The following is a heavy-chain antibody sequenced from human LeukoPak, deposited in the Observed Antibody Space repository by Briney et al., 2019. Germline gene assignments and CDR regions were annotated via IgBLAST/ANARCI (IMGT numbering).Heavy chain of an antibody. J-gene: IGHJ4*02. Sequence: GGSLRLSCAASEFTVSSNYMHWVRQAPGKGLEWVSLIYIGGNTFYADPVKGRFTISRDNAKNTLYLQMNSLRAEDTAVYYCARALGAHDFWSGYYFDYWGQGTLVTASS. CDR1: EFTVSSNY. V-gene: IGHV3-53*01. D-gene: IGHD3-3*01. CDR2: IYIGGNT. CDR3: ARALGAHDFWSGYYFDY.